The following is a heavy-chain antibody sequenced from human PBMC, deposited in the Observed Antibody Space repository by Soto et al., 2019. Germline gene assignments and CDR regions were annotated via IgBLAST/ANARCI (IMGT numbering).Heavy chain of an antibody. J-gene: IGHJ6*03. V-gene: IGHV4-34*01. CDR2: INHLGSI. CDR1: GGSLSDYF. D-gene: IGHD2-21*01. Sequence: SETLSLTCVVSGGSLSDYFWSWIRQPPGMALEWIGEINHLGSINYNPSLKSRVTMSVDTSKNQFSLTLNSVTAAETATYYCARGGISHWPSFYSMHVWDRGTTVTLSS. CDR3: ARGGISHWPSFYSMHV.